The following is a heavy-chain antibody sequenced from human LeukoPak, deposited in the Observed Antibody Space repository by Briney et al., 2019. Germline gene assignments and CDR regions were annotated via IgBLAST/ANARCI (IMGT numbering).Heavy chain of an antibody. J-gene: IGHJ4*02. CDR1: GFTFSDYY. CDR3: ARLGSIAAAGTPDY. D-gene: IGHD6-13*01. Sequence: GGSLRLFCAASGFTFSDYYMSWIRQAPGKGLEWVSYISGTSSYTTYADSVKGRFTISRDNAKNSLYLQMNSLRGEDTAVYYCARLGSIAAAGTPDYWGQGTLVTVSS. CDR2: ISGTSSYT. V-gene: IGHV3-11*06.